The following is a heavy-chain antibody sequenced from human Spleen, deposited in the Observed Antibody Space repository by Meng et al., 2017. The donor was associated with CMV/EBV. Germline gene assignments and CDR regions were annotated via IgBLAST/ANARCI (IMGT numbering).Heavy chain of an antibody. CDR1: GAYFGGYY. V-gene: IGHV4-34*01. Sequence: SLTCAVYGAYFGGYYWSWIRQPPGKGLEWIGEINHSGNTNYNPSLKSRVTISADTSKNQFSLKLSSVTAADTAVYYCARRVVPAAIGFWGQGTLVTVSS. CDR3: ARRVVPAAIGF. J-gene: IGHJ4*02. D-gene: IGHD2-2*01. CDR2: INHSGNT.